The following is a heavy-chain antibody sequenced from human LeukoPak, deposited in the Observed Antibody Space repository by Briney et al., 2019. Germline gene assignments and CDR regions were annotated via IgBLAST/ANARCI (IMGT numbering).Heavy chain of an antibody. V-gene: IGHV3-48*04. CDR1: GFTFVSYS. CDR2: ISSSGSTI. J-gene: IGHJ4*02. CDR3: ARVGVGATHFDY. D-gene: IGHD1-26*01. Sequence: GGSLRPSCAASGFTFVSYSMNWVPQAPGKGLEWVSYISSSGSTIYYADSVKGRFTISRDNAKNSLYLQMNSLRAEDTAVYYCARVGVGATHFDYWGQGTLVTVSS.